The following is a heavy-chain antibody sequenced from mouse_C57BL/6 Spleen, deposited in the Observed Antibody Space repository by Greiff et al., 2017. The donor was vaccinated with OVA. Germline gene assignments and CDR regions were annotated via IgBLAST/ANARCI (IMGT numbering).Heavy chain of an antibody. CDR2: IYPGDGDT. J-gene: IGHJ1*03. Sequence: QVQLQQSGAELVKPGASVKISCKASGYAFSSYWMNWVKQRPGKGLEWIGQIYPGDGDTNYNGKFKGKATLTADKSSSTAYMQLSSLTSEESAVYFCARSYYGSSYGYFDVWGTGTTVTVSS. V-gene: IGHV1-80*01. CDR3: ARSYYGSSYGYFDV. CDR1: GYAFSSYW. D-gene: IGHD1-1*01.